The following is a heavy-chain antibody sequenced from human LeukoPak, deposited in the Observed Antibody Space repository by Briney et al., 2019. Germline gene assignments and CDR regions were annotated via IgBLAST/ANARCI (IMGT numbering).Heavy chain of an antibody. J-gene: IGHJ5*02. V-gene: IGHV4-34*01. CDR2: INYSGST. Sequence: SETLSLTCAVYGGSFSGYYWSWIRQPPGKGLEWIGEINYSGSTNYNPSLKSRVTISVDTSKNQFSLKLSSVTAADTAVYYCARGLHWFDPWGQGTLVTVSS. CDR3: ARGLHWFDP. CDR1: GGSFSGYY.